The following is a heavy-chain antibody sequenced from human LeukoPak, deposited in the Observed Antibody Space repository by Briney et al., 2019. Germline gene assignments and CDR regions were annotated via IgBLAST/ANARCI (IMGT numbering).Heavy chain of an antibody. V-gene: IGHV5-51*01. CDR3: AILPGTEAVGGWLDP. Sequence: GESLKISCKGSEFSFTSYWIGWVRRMPGKGLEWMGIIFPGDSDTRYSPSFRGQATISADKSINTAYLQWSSLKASDTAMYYCAILPGTEAVGGWLDPWGQGTLVTVSS. CDR2: IFPGDSDT. D-gene: IGHD3-16*01. CDR1: EFSFTSYW. J-gene: IGHJ5*02.